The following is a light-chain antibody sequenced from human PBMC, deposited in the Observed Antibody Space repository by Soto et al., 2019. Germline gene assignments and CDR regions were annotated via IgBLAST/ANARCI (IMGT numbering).Light chain of an antibody. J-gene: IGKJ2*01. Sequence: DIQMTQSPSTLSASVGDRVTITCRASQSISSWLAWYRQKPGKAPKLLIYKASSLESGVPSRFSGSGSGTEFTLTISSLQPDDFATYYCHQYNSYLYTFGQGTKLEIK. V-gene: IGKV1-5*03. CDR2: KAS. CDR1: QSISSW. CDR3: HQYNSYLYT.